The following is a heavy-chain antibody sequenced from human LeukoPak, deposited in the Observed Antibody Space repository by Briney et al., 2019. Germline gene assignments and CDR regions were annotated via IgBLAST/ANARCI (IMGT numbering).Heavy chain of an antibody. CDR3: ARGIAAAGSGFDP. V-gene: IGHV1-8*01. D-gene: IGHD6-13*01. Sequence: ASVKVSCKASGYTFTSYDINWVRQATGQGPEWMGWMNPNSGNTGYAQKFQGRVTMARNTSISTAYMELSSLRSEDTAVYYCARGIAAAGSGFDPWGQGTLVTVSS. CDR2: MNPNSGNT. J-gene: IGHJ5*02. CDR1: GYTFTSYD.